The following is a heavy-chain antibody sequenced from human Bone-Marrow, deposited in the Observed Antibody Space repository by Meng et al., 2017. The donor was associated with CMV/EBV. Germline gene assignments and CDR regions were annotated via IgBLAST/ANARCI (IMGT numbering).Heavy chain of an antibody. Sequence: ASVKVSCKASGYTFTSCYMRWGRQAPGQGLEWMRIINPSGGSTSYAQKFQGRVTMTRDTSTSTVYMELSSLRSEDTAVYYCAILQPGEEYYGSGSYGLSNVDYWGQGTLVTVSS. CDR1: GYTFTSCY. CDR2: INPSGGST. D-gene: IGHD3-10*01. J-gene: IGHJ4*02. CDR3: AILQPGEEYYGSGSYGLSNVDY. V-gene: IGHV1-46*01.